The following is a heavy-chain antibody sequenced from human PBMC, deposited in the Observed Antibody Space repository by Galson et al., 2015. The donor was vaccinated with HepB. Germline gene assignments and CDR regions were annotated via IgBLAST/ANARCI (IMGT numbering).Heavy chain of an antibody. CDR3: AREGIAAPTNPVEY. CDR1: GGTFSTYA. V-gene: IGHV1-69*13. J-gene: IGHJ4*02. CDR2: ITPIFGTA. Sequence: SVKVSCKASGGTFSTYAFSWVRQAPGQGLEWMGGITPIFGTADYAQKFRGRVTITADESTSTAYMELSSLRSDDTAVYYCAREGIAAPTNPVEYWGQGTQVTVSS. D-gene: IGHD6-6*01.